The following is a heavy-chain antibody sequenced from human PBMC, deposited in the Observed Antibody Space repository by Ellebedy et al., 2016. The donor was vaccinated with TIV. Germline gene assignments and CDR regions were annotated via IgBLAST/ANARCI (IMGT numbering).Heavy chain of an antibody. Sequence: ASVKVSXXASGYTFTSYGISWVRQAPGQGLEWMGGFDPEDGETIYAQKFQGRVTMTEDTSTDTAYMELSSLRSEDTVVYYCATGIRGSYYTRTFDYWGQGTLVTVSS. J-gene: IGHJ4*02. V-gene: IGHV1-24*01. CDR2: FDPEDGET. D-gene: IGHD1-26*01. CDR3: ATGIRGSYYTRTFDY. CDR1: GYTFTSYG.